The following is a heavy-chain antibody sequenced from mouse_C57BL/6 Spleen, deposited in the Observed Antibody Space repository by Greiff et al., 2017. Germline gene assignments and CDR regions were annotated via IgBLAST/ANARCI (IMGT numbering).Heavy chain of an antibody. V-gene: IGHV5-12*01. CDR3: ARRILVIYAMDY. J-gene: IGHJ4*01. Sequence: EVHLVESGGGLVQPGGSLKLSCAASGFTFSDYYMYWVRQTPEKRLEWVAYISNGGGSPYYPDTVKGRFTISRDNAKNTLYLQMSRLKSEDTAMYYCARRILVIYAMDYWGQGTSVTVSS. CDR1: GFTFSDYY. CDR2: ISNGGGSP. D-gene: IGHD2-10*02.